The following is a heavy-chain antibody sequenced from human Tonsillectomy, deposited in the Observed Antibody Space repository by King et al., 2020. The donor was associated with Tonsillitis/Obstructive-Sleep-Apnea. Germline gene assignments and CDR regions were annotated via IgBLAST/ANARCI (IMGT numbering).Heavy chain of an antibody. CDR3: ARRDRGSGWYEDY. V-gene: IGHV4-59*01. Sequence: QLQESGPGLVKPSETLSLTCTVSGGSISSYYWSWLRQPPGKGLEWIGYIYFSGSTTYNPSLTSRVTISVETSRRQYSLRLTSVTAADTAIYYCARRDRGSGWYEDYWGQGTLVTVSS. J-gene: IGHJ4*02. CDR1: GGSISSYY. CDR2: IYFSGST. D-gene: IGHD6-19*01.